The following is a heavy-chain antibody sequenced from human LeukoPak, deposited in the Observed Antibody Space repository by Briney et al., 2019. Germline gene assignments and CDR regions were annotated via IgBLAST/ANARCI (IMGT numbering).Heavy chain of an antibody. CDR1: GGSFSGYY. V-gene: IGHV4-34*01. D-gene: IGHD2-8*01. CDR2: INHSGST. J-gene: IGHJ5*02. CDR3: ASMLDWFDP. Sequence: PSETLSLTCAVYGGSFSGYYWSWIRQPPGKGLEWIGEINHSGSTNYNPSLKSRVTMSVDTSKNQFSLKLSSVTAADTAVYYCASMLDWFDPWGQGTLVTVSS.